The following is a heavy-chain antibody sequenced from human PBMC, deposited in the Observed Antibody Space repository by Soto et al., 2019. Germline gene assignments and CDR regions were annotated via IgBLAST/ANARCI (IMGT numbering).Heavy chain of an antibody. D-gene: IGHD6-19*01. V-gene: IGHV3-64*01. CDR3: ATEYDGRGWYVY. CDR1: GFSFSSFA. J-gene: IGHJ4*02. Sequence: EVQLVGSGGGLVQPGGSLRLSCAASGFSFSSFAMHWVRQAPGKGLEYVSAISSNGGSTYYANSVKGRFTISRDNSKNTLYLQMGSLRLEDMGIYYYATEYDGRGWYVYWGQGTLVTVSS. CDR2: ISSNGGST.